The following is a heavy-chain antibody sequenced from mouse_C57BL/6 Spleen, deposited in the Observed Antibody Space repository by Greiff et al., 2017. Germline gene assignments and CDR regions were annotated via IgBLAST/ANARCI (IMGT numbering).Heavy chain of an antibody. Sequence: EVQLQQSGPELVKPGASVKISCKASGYSFTGYYMNWVKQSPEKSLEWIGEINPSTGGTTYNQKFKAKATLTVDKSSSTAYMQLKSLTSEDSAVYYCARDSPFDDWGQGTTLTVSS. CDR1: GYSFTGYY. J-gene: IGHJ2*01. V-gene: IGHV1-42*01. CDR2: INPSTGGT. D-gene: IGHD3-2*01. CDR3: ARDSPFDD.